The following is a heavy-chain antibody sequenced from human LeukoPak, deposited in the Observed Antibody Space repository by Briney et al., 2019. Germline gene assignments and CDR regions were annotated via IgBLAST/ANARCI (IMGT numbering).Heavy chain of an antibody. J-gene: IGHJ4*02. CDR1: DFIVSSYY. CDR2: IYSSGTT. D-gene: IGHD2-8*01. CDR3: ARDGVYNYGFDY. V-gene: IGHV3-53*01. Sequence: GGSLRLSCAASDFIVSSYYMSWVRQAPGKGLEWVSVIYSSGTTYYADSVKGRFTVSRDNSKNTLYLQMNSLRAEDTAVYYCARDGVYNYGFDYWGQGTLVTVSS.